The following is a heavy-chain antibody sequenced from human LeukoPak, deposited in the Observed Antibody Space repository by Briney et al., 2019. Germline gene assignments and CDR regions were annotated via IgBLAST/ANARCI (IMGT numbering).Heavy chain of an antibody. J-gene: IGHJ3*02. CDR3: ARHYDPQPFDAFDI. D-gene: IGHD3-3*01. CDR1: GGSFSGYY. Sequence: SETLSLTCAVYGGSFSGYYWSWIRQPPGKGLEWIGEINHSGSTNYNLSLKSRVSISVDTSKNQFSLKLSSVTAADTAVYYCARHYDPQPFDAFDIWGQGTMVTVSS. CDR2: INHSGST. V-gene: IGHV4-34*01.